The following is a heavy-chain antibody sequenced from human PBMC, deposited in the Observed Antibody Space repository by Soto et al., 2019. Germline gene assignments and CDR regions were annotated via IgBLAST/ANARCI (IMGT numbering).Heavy chain of an antibody. CDR3: AHRVGAPGYFQH. J-gene: IGHJ1*01. Sequence: QITLKESDPPLVKPTQTLTLTCTFSGFSLSTSGVGVGWIRQPPGKALEWLALIYWDDDKRYSPSLKSRLTITKDDTTNKVVLTMTNMDPVDTAAYYCAHRVGAPGYFQHWGQGTLVTVSS. V-gene: IGHV2-5*02. CDR1: GFSLSTSGVG. CDR2: IYWDDDK. D-gene: IGHD1-26*01.